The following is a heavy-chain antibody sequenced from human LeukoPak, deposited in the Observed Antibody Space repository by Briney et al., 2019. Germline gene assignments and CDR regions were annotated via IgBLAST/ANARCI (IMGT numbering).Heavy chain of an antibody. CDR1: GFTFSSYS. Sequence: GGSLRLSCVASGFTFSSYSMNWVRQGPGKGLEWVSYISSSSSATHYADSVKGRFTISRDNSKNTLYLQMNSLRAEDTAVYYCAKDHYCSSTSCYSYYYYGMDVWGQGTTVTVSS. V-gene: IGHV3-48*01. CDR3: AKDHYCSSTSCYSYYYYGMDV. CDR2: ISSSSSAT. J-gene: IGHJ6*02. D-gene: IGHD2-2*01.